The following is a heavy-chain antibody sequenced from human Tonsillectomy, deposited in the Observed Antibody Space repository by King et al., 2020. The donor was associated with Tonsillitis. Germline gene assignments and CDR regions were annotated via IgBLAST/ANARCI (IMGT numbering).Heavy chain of an antibody. CDR3: ARDRGKYYMDV. CDR2: IWSDGSNK. Sequence: VQLAESGGGVVQPGRSLRLSCAAPGVTFSTGVTFSSSGMHWVRQAPGKGLEWVAFIWSDGSNKYYTDSVKGRFTISRDNSKNTLYLQMNSLRGEDTAVYYCARDRGKYYMDVWGKGTTVTVSS. D-gene: IGHD1-26*01. V-gene: IGHV3-33*08. CDR1: GVTFSTGVTFSSSG. J-gene: IGHJ6*03.